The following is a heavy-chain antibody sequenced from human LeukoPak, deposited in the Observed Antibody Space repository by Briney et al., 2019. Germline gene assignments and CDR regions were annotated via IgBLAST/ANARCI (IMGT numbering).Heavy chain of an antibody. J-gene: IGHJ4*02. Sequence: SETLSLTCTVSGGSISSSSYFWGWIRQPPGKGLECIGSIYYSGGTSYNPSLSSRVTISVDTSKNQFSVKLSSVTAADTAIYYCARYYYGSGKQPYWGQGTLVTVSS. CDR2: IYYSGGT. V-gene: IGHV4-39*01. CDR3: ARYYYGSGKQPY. D-gene: IGHD3-10*01. CDR1: GGSISSSSYF.